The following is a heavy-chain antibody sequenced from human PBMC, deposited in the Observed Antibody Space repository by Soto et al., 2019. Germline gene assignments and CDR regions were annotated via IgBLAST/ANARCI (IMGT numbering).Heavy chain of an antibody. CDR1: GFTVSSSY. D-gene: IGHD6-19*01. CDR3: ARDVIAVAGTYFQH. CDR2: IYSGGRT. Sequence: EVQLVESGGGLVQPGGSLRLSCAASGFTVSSSYMSWVRQAPGKGLEWGSVIYSGGRTYYADSVKGRFTISRDNSKNTLYLQMNSLRAEDTAVYYCARDVIAVAGTYFQHWGQGTLVTVSS. V-gene: IGHV3-66*01. J-gene: IGHJ1*01.